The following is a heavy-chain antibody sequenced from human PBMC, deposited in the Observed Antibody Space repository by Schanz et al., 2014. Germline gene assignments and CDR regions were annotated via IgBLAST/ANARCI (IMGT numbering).Heavy chain of an antibody. CDR2: INAGTGNT. Sequence: QVQLVQSWAEVKGPGASVKVSCKASGYSFTPFPIHWVRQAPGQRLEWMGWINAGTGNTEYSQKFQGRVTITRDTLASTAYMEVSSLRSEDTAVYYSAMGGYHLHHWGQGTLVTVSS. CDR1: GYSFTPFP. D-gene: IGHD2-2*01. V-gene: IGHV1-3*01. CDR3: AMGGYHLHH. J-gene: IGHJ4*02.